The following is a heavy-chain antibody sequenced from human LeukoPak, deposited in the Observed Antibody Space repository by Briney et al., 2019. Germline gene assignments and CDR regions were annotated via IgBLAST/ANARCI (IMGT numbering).Heavy chain of an antibody. V-gene: IGHV1-2*02. D-gene: IGHD3-22*01. CDR1: GYTFIDHY. CDR3: ARAGHNSNSGGYDF. Sequence: ASVKVSCKPSGYTFIDHYLHWVRQAPGQGVESLGWIDPDTGDTNYPQKFQGRVTMSRDTSISTAYMELNRLPSDDTAVYYCARAGHNSNSGGYDFWGLGTLVTVSS. CDR2: IDPDTGDT. J-gene: IGHJ4*02.